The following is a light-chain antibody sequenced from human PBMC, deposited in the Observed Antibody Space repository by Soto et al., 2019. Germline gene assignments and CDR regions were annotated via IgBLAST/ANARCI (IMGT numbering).Light chain of an antibody. V-gene: IGKV1-39*01. J-gene: IGKJ2*01. Sequence: DIQMTQSPSSLSASVGDRVTITCRASQSISNYLTWYQQKPGKAPKVLISDASTLQSGVPSRFSGGGSGTEFTLTISGLQPDDFATYYCQQNNSSPYTFGQGTKVEIK. CDR2: DAS. CDR3: QQNNSSPYT. CDR1: QSISNY.